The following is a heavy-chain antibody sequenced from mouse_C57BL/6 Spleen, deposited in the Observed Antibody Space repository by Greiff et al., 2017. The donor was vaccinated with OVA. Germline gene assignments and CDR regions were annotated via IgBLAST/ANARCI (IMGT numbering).Heavy chain of an antibody. Sequence: VMLVESGAELVRPGTSVKMSCKASGYTFTNYWIGWAKQRPGHGLEWIGDIYPGGGYTNYNEKFKGKATLTADKSSSTAYMQFSSLTSEDSAIYYCARSDYYGSSYGYWGKGTTLTVSS. J-gene: IGHJ2*01. CDR1: GYTFTNYW. D-gene: IGHD1-1*01. CDR2: IYPGGGYT. V-gene: IGHV1-63*01. CDR3: ARSDYYGSSYGY.